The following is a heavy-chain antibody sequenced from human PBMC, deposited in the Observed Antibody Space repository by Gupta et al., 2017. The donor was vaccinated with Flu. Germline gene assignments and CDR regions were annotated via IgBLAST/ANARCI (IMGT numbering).Heavy chain of an antibody. CDR1: GFPFSSYS. J-gene: IGHJ3*02. V-gene: IGHV3-21*01. Sequence: EVQLVESGGGLVKPGGSLRLPCAASGFPFSSYSMNWVRQAPGKGLEWVSSISSSSSYIYYADSVKGRFTISRDNAKNSLYLQMNSLRAEDTAVYYCARFPPDYGGTLDDAFDIWGQGTMVTVSS. D-gene: IGHD4-17*01. CDR2: ISSSSSYI. CDR3: ARFPPDYGGTLDDAFDI.